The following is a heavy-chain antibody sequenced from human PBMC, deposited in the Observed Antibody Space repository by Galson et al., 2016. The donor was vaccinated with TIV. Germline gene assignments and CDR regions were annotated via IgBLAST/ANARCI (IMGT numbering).Heavy chain of an antibody. J-gene: IGHJ5*02. CDR2: MNPDNAKT. CDR1: GYTFTNDH. V-gene: IGHV1-8*01. Sequence: SVKVSCKASGYTFTNDHIHWVRQVSGQGPEWVGWMNPDNAKTSFAQKFQGRVAMTRNTSVSTVYMELSMLTSEDTAVYYCARLVSRSWYADWFDPWGRGTLVTVSS. D-gene: IGHD6-13*01. CDR3: ARLVSRSWYADWFDP.